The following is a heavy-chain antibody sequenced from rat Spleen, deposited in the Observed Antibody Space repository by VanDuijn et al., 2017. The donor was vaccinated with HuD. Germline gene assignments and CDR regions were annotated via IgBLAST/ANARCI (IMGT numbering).Heavy chain of an antibody. V-gene: IGHV5-7*01. Sequence: EVQLVESGGGLVQPGRSMKLSCAASGFTFSDYYMAWVRQAPTKGLEWVATITYDGSNTYYRDTVKGRFTPFRDNAKSTLYLQKDSLTSEDTATYFCARQGQLYGEKWFAYWGQGTLVTVSS. CDR3: ARQGQLYGEKWFAY. D-gene: IGHD1-2*01. J-gene: IGHJ3*01. CDR1: GFTFSDYY. CDR2: ITYDGSNT.